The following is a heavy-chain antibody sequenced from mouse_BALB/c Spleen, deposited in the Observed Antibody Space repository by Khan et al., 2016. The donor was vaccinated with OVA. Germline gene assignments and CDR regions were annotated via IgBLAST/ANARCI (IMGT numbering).Heavy chain of an antibody. CDR2: IWGGGTT. CDR1: GFSLTDYG. J-gene: IGHJ4*01. CDR3: AKPYYAHYYAMDY. D-gene: IGHD2-10*01. Sequence: QVQLKESGPGLVAPSQSLSITCTVSGFSLTDYGVSWIRQPPGKGLEWLGLIWGGGTTYYNSAVKSRLSISNDNSKSHVFFKMNSLQTDDTTMYYCAKPYYAHYYAMDYWGQGTSVTVSS. V-gene: IGHV2-6-5*01.